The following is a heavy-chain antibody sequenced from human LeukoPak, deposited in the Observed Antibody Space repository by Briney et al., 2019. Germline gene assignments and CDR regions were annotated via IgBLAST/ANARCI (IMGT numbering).Heavy chain of an antibody. Sequence: GASVKVSCKASGYTFTSYDINWVRQATGQGLEWMGWMNPNSGNTGYAQKFQGRVTMTRNTSISTAYMELSSLRSEDTAVYYCARTQTRFLEWNLDYWGQGTLVTVSS. D-gene: IGHD3-3*01. J-gene: IGHJ4*02. V-gene: IGHV1-8*01. CDR3: ARTQTRFLEWNLDY. CDR1: GYTFTSYD. CDR2: MNPNSGNT.